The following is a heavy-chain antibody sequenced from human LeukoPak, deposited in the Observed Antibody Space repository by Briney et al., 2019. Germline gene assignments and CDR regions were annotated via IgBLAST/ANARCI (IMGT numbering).Heavy chain of an antibody. CDR3: AKVTSPYYYYMDV. CDR1: GFTFSSYA. Sequence: GGSLRLSCAASGFTFSSYAMSWVRQAPGKGLEWVSAISVNGGSTYYADSVKGRFTISRDNSKNTLYLQMNSLRGEETAVYYCAKVTSPYYYYMDVWGKGTTVTVSS. J-gene: IGHJ6*03. V-gene: IGHV3-23*01. CDR2: ISVNGGST.